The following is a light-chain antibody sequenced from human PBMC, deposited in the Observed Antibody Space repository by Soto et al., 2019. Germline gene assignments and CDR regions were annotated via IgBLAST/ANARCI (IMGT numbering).Light chain of an antibody. Sequence: EIVLTQSPTTLSLSPGERATPSCVASQSVSTNYLAWYQQKPGLAPRLLIYDASSRATGISDRVSGSGSGTDFTLTISRLEPEDFAVYYCQQYGSSPSFGGGTKVDIK. V-gene: IGKV3D-20*01. CDR3: QQYGSSPS. CDR1: QSVSTNY. J-gene: IGKJ4*01. CDR2: DAS.